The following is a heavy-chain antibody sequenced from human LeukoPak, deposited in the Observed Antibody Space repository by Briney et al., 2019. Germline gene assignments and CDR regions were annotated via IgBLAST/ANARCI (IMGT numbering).Heavy chain of an antibody. CDR2: IIPIFGTA. CDR1: GGTFSSYA. J-gene: IGHJ4*02. D-gene: IGHD3-16*01. CDR3: ARDGRWGSYDRQIN. V-gene: IGHV1-69*05. Sequence: SVKVSCKASGGTFSSYAISWVRQAPGQGLEWIGGIIPIFGTANYAQKFQGRVTITTDESTSTAYMELSSLRSEDTAVYYCARDGRWGSYDRQINWGQGTLVTVSS.